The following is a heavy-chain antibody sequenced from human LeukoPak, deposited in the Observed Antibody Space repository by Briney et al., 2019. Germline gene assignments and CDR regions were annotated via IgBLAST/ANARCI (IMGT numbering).Heavy chain of an antibody. D-gene: IGHD3-22*01. V-gene: IGHV4-30-4*01. Sequence: SESLSLTCTVSGGSISSGDYYWSWIRQPPGKGLEWIAYMYYSGSTYYNPSLKSRVTMSADTSKNQLSLKLSSVTAADTAVYYCARPYYYDSRIDPWGQGILVTVSS. CDR1: GGSISSGDYY. J-gene: IGHJ5*02. CDR2: MYYSGST. CDR3: ARPYYYDSRIDP.